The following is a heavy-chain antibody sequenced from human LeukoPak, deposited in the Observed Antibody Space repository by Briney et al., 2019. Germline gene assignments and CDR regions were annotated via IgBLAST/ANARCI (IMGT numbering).Heavy chain of an antibody. D-gene: IGHD5/OR15-5a*01. J-gene: IGHJ6*02. CDR2: VNPNSGGS. Sequence: ASVKYAGKPYLATSTGCRVSGLLQAPGQGLEWMGWVNPNSGGSNYAQNFQGRVTMTRDTSISTVYMELSRLRSDDTAVYYCASDVSCYDMGVWGQGTTVTVSS. CDR3: ASDVSCYDMGV. V-gene: IGHV1-2*02. CDR1: LATSTGCR.